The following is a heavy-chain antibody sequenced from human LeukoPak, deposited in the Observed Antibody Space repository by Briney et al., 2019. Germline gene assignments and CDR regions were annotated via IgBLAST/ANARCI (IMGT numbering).Heavy chain of an antibody. CDR3: ARGRVEDAGAFDI. V-gene: IGHV3-30*04. Sequence: GGSLRLSCAASGFTFSSDAMHWVRQAPGKALEWVAAISYDGSNKNYADSVKGRFTISRDNAKNSLYLQMNSLRAEDTAVYYCARGRVEDAGAFDIWGQGTMVAVSS. J-gene: IGHJ3*02. CDR1: GFTFSSDA. CDR2: ISYDGSNK. D-gene: IGHD3-3*01.